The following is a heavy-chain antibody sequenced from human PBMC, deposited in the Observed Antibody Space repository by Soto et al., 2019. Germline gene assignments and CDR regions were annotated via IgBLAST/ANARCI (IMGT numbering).Heavy chain of an antibody. J-gene: IGHJ6*02. Sequence: PGGSLRLSCAASGFTFSSYAMHWVRQAPGKGLEWVAVISYDGSNKYYADSVKGRFTISRDNSKNTLYLQMNSLRAEDTAVYYCAGGRIEYSSSWFLDFYYYYGMDVWGQGTTVTVSS. CDR1: GFTFSSYA. D-gene: IGHD6-13*01. CDR3: AGGRIEYSSSWFLDFYYYYGMDV. CDR2: ISYDGSNK. V-gene: IGHV3-30-3*01.